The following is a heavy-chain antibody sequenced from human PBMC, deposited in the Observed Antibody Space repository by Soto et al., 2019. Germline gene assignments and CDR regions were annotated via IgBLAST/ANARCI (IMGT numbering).Heavy chain of an antibody. J-gene: IGHJ4*02. CDR2: IYSGGST. D-gene: IGHD5-12*01. CDR3: HGYGY. CDR1: GFSVTANY. Sequence: DVQVVESGGGLIQPGGSLRLSCEVSGFSVTANYMSWVRQAPGKGLEWVSVIYSGGSTYYIDSVKGRFSISRDISKTTLYLQMNSLRAEDTAVYYCHGYGYWGQGTLVTVSS. V-gene: IGHV3-53*01.